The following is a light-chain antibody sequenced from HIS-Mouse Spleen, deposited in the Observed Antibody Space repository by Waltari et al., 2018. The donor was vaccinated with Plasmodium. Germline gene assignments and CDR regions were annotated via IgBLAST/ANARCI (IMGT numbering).Light chain of an antibody. Sequence: EIVLTQSPGTLSLSPGERATLSCRASQRVSSSYLAWYQQKPGQAPRLLIYGASSRATGIPDRFSGSGSGTDVTFTISRLGPEDFAVYYCQQYGSSPYTFGQGTKLEIK. CDR3: QQYGSSPYT. J-gene: IGKJ2*01. CDR1: QRVSSSY. CDR2: GAS. V-gene: IGKV3-20*01.